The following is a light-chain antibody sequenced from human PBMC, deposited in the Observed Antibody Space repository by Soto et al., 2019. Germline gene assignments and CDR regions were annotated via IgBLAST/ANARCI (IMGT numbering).Light chain of an antibody. V-gene: IGKV3-11*01. CDR1: QDVGKF. J-gene: IGKJ4*01. CDR2: EAS. Sequence: VLTQSPDTLSLSPGERATLSCRASQDVGKFLVWYHQKPGLSPSLVIYEASKRATDIPDRFSGSGSGTAFTLTINRLEPEDVGFYSCQQRNSWPLTFGGGTKVELK. CDR3: QQRNSWPLT.